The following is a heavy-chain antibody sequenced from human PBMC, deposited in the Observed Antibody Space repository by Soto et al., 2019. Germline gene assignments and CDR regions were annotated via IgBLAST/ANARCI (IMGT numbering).Heavy chain of an antibody. CDR1: GYIFTTYS. J-gene: IGHJ5*02. V-gene: IGHV1-18*01. Sequence: QIQLVQSGSEVRMPGASVKVSCKASGYIFTTYSITWVRQTPGQGLEWMGWVSVSNGKTNYAQKFEDRVTVTTDTSTSTAYMELRSLRSDDTAVYYCAREAFGVQASWFDPWGQGTLVTVSS. CDR2: VSVSNGKT. CDR3: AREAFGVQASWFDP. D-gene: IGHD3-10*01.